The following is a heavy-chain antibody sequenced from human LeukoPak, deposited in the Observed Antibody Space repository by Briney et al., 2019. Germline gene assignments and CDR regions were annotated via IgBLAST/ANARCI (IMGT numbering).Heavy chain of an antibody. V-gene: IGHV1-46*01. CDR3: ARDKVRAYCGGDCYSYFDY. D-gene: IGHD2-21*02. J-gene: IGHJ4*02. CDR1: GYTFTSYY. CDR2: INPSGGST. Sequence: ASVKVSCKASGYTFTSYYMHWVRQAPGQGLEWMGIINPSGGSTSYAQKFQGRVTMTRDTSTSTVYMELSSLRSEDTAVYYCARDKVRAYCGGDCYSYFDYWGQGTLVTVSS.